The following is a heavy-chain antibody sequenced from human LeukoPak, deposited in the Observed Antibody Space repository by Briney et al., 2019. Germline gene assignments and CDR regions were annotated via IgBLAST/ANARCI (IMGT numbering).Heavy chain of an antibody. D-gene: IGHD3-9*01. CDR3: ARKYYDILTGYSNAFDI. CDR2: ISSSGSTI. CDR1: GFTFRDYY. V-gene: IGHV3-11*01. Sequence: PGGSLRLSCAASGFTFRDYYMSWIRQAPGKGLEWVSYISSSGSTIYYADSVKGRFTISRDNAKNSLYLQMNSLRAEDTAVYYCARKYYDILTGYSNAFDIWGQGTMVTVSS. J-gene: IGHJ3*02.